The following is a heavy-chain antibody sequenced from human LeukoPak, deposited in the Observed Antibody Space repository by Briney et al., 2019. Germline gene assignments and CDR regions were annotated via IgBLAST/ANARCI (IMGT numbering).Heavy chain of an antibody. CDR2: ISGSGGST. V-gene: IGHV3-23*01. CDR3: AAAAMGRYYYMDV. Sequence: GGSLRLSCAASGFTFSSYAMSWVRQAPGKGLEWVSAISGSGGSTYYADSVKGRFTISRGNSKNTLYLQMNSLRAEDTAVYYCAAAAMGRYYYMDVWGKGTTVTVSS. J-gene: IGHJ6*03. D-gene: IGHD2-2*01. CDR1: GFTFSSYA.